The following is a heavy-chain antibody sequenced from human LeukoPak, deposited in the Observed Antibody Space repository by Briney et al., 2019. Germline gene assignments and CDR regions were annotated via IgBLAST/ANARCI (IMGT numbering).Heavy chain of an antibody. CDR1: GFTFSSYA. J-gene: IGHJ4*02. V-gene: IGHV3-23*01. CDR2: ISGSGGST. Sequence: GGSLRLSCAASGFTFSSYAMSWVRQAPGKGLEWVSAISGSGGSTYYADSVKGRFTISRDNSKNTLYLQMNSLRAEDTAVYYCARDSQNPYGTTWYFDSWGQGTLVSVSS. CDR3: ARDSQNPYGTTWYFDS. D-gene: IGHD1/OR15-1a*01.